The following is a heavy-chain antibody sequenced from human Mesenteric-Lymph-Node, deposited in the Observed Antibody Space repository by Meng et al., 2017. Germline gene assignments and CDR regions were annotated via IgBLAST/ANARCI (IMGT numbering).Heavy chain of an antibody. D-gene: IGHD3-22*01. CDR1: GFTFSSYA. J-gene: IGHJ4*01. CDR2: ISYDGSNK. V-gene: IGHV3-30*04. CDR3: VKDRGRYYDSRGYYWGYDFDS. Sequence: GESLKISCAASGFTFSSYAMHWVRQAPGKGLEWVAVISYDGSNKYYADSVKGRFTISRDNSKNTLYLQMNSLRAEDTAVYYCVKDRGRYYDSRGYYWGYDFDSWGHGTLVTVSS.